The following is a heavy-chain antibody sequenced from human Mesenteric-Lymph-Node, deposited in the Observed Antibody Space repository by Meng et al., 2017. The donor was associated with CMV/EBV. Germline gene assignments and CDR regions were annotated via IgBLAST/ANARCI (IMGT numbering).Heavy chain of an antibody. Sequence: QLLQKGTCPRLVMPSATFALICCVSDACVSRRVAYWGWFRQPPGKGRVWFGGNIYSVSANNDPDLESPITMSIGIFNYGYFLNLVFLTATDTAMYFCASDKLTYSYGPGWIDPWGQGTLVTVSS. V-gene: IGHV4-39*01. CDR1: DACVSRRVAY. CDR2: NIYSVSA. D-gene: IGHD3-10*01. J-gene: IGHJ5*02. CDR3: ASDKLTYSYGPGWIDP.